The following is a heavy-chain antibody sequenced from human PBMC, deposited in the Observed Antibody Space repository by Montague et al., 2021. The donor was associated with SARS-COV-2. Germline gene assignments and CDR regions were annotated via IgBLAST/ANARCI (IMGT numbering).Heavy chain of an antibody. CDR3: ARLKRYFDSSGSPSAFDF. J-gene: IGHJ3*01. V-gene: IGHV4-39*02. CDR2: IYYTGNT. Sequence: SETLSLTCTVSGGSITNNIDYWAWIRQPPGKGLEWIGSIYYTGNTYYNPSLKSRVTISVVTSKNHFTLRPSSVTAAETAVYYCARLKRYFDSSGSPSAFDFWGQGTKVTVSS. D-gene: IGHD3-22*01. CDR1: GGSITNNIDY.